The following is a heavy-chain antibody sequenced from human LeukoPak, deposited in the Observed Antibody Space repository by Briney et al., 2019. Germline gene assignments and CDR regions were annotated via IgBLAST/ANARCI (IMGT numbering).Heavy chain of an antibody. V-gene: IGHV3-30-3*01. J-gene: IGHJ4*02. D-gene: IGHD3-22*01. CDR2: ISYAGSNK. Sequence: GGSLRLSCAASGFTSSNYAMRWVRQAPGKGLEWVALISYAGSNKYYADSVKGRFTISRDNSKDTLHLPMNSLRAEDTAVYYCARTPETGSYYYDFFYWGQGTLVTVSS. CDR1: GFTSSNYA. CDR3: ARTPETGSYYYDFFY.